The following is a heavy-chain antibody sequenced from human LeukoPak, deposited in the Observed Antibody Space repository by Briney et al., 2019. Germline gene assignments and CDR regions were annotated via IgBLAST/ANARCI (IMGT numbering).Heavy chain of an antibody. CDR3: AKERGYEDCYFDY. CDR1: GFTFSDHY. J-gene: IGHJ4*02. D-gene: IGHD3-10*01. CDR2: TGNKANSYTT. V-gene: IGHV3-72*01. Sequence: PRGSLRLSCAASGFTFSDHYMDWVRQAPGKRLEWVGRTGNKANSYTTKYAASVKGRFTISRDDSKNSLYLQMNSLKTEDTAVYYCAKERGYEDCYFDYWGQGTLVTVSS.